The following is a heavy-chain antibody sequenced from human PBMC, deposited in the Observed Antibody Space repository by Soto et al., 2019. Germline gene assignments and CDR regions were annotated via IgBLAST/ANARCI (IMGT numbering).Heavy chain of an antibody. J-gene: IGHJ6*02. Sequence: ASVKVSCKASGYTFTSYDINWVRQATGQGLEWMGWMNPNSGNTGYAQKFQGRVTMTRNTSISTAYMELSSLRSEDTAVYYCARARVGTAMWYYYYGMDVWGQGTTVTVSS. CDR2: MNPNSGNT. CDR1: GYTFTSYD. CDR3: ARARVGTAMWYYYYGMDV. D-gene: IGHD5-18*01. V-gene: IGHV1-8*01.